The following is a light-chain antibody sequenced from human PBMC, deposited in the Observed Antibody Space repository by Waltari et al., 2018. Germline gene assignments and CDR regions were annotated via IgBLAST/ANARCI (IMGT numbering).Light chain of an antibody. CDR3: QHYHTLPYT. J-gene: IGKJ2*01. Sequence: DIQMTQSPSSLSAAVGDRVTITCQTTQDVTTSLSWFQQKPGKAPQLLIYDASTLQSGVPSRFSGSGSRTSFSFTITSLQPEDSATYYCQHYHTLPYTFGRGTKLQIK. CDR2: DAS. V-gene: IGKV1-33*01. CDR1: QDVTTS.